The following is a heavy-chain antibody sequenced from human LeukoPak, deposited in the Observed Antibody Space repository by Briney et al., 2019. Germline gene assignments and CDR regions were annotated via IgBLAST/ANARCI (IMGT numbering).Heavy chain of an antibody. CDR3: ARNDSSGYFDY. V-gene: IGHV4-59*12. D-gene: IGHD3-22*01. Sequence: ASETLSLTCTVSGGSISSYYWSWIRQPPGKGLEWIGYIYYSGSTNYNPSLKSRVTIAVDTSKNQFSLKLSSVTAADTAVYYCARNDSSGYFDYWGQGTLVTVSS. J-gene: IGHJ4*02. CDR2: IYYSGST. CDR1: GGSISSYY.